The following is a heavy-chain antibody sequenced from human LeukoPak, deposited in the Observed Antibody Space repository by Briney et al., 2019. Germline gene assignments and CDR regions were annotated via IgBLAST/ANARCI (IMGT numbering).Heavy chain of an antibody. CDR3: APSIAVAGYYFDY. D-gene: IGHD6-19*01. CDR1: GGSFSGYY. CDR2: ISHSGST. J-gene: IGHJ4*02. Sequence: SETLSLTCAVYGGSFSGYYWSWIRQPPGKGLEWIGEISHSGSTNYNPSLKSRVTISVDTSKNQFSLKLSSVTAADTAVYYCAPSIAVAGYYFDYWGQGTLVTVSS. V-gene: IGHV4-34*01.